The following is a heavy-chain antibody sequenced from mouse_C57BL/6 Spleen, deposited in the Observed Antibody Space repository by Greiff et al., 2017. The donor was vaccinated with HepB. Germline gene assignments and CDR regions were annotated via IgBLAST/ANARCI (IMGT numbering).Heavy chain of an antibody. D-gene: IGHD2-12*01. CDR1: GYTFTSYW. Sequence: VQLQQPGAELVMPGASVKLSCKASGYTFTSYWMHWVKQRPGQGLEWIGEIDPSDSYTNYNQKFKGKSTLTVDKSSSKAYMQLSGLTSEDSAVYYCARLRENYAMDYWGQGTSVTVSS. J-gene: IGHJ4*01. CDR3: ARLRENYAMDY. V-gene: IGHV1-69*01. CDR2: IDPSDSYT.